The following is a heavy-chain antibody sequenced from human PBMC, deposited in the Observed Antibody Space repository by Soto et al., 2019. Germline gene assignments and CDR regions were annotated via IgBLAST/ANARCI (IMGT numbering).Heavy chain of an antibody. V-gene: IGHV4-4*07. Sequence: QVQLQESGPGLVKPSETLSLTCTVSGDSISSYYWSWIRQPAGKGLEWIGRIYISGSTNYNPALKSRVTMSVDTSKNQVSLKLSYVTVADTAMYYCERDLWWWFDPWGQGTLVTVSS. CDR2: IYISGST. D-gene: IGHD2-21*01. J-gene: IGHJ5*02. CDR1: GDSISSYY. CDR3: ERDLWWWFDP.